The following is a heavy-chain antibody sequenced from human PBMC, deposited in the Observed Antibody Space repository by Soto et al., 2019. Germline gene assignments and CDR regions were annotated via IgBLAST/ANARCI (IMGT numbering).Heavy chain of an antibody. D-gene: IGHD3-16*01. CDR3: ARGGRGGFDY. J-gene: IGHJ4*02. Sequence: EVQLVESGGGLVQPGGSLRLSCAASGFTFSSYWMRWVRQAPGKGLVWVSRINIDGSSTNYADSVKGRFTISRDNAKNTRYLQMNSLRAEDTAVYYCARGGRGGFDYWGQGTLVTVSS. CDR1: GFTFSSYW. V-gene: IGHV3-74*01. CDR2: INIDGSST.